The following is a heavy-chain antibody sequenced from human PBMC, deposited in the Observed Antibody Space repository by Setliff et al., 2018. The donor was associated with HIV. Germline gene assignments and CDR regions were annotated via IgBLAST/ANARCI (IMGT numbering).Heavy chain of an antibody. CDR2: IYWNDDK. J-gene: IGHJ4*02. Sequence: TLSLTCTVSGGSISSHYWSWIRQPPGKGLEWLALIYWNDDKRYSPSLKSRLTITKDTSKNQVVLAMTNMDPVDTATYYCARNMRTSYYDSSGYYFFDNWGQGTQVTVSS. V-gene: IGHV2-5*01. D-gene: IGHD3-22*01. CDR3: ARNMRTSYYDSSGYYFFDN. CDR1: GGSISSHYWS.